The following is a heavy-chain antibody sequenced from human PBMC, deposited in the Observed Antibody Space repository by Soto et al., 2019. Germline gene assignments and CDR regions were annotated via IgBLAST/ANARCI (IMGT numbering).Heavy chain of an antibody. CDR2: IYYSGST. Sequence: SETLSLTCTVSGGSVSSGDYYWSWIRQPPGKGLEWIGYIYYSGSTYYNPSLKSRVTISVDTSKNQFSLKLSSVTAADTAVYYCARGGTGLAATHYYYGMDVWGQGTTVT. J-gene: IGHJ6*02. V-gene: IGHV4-30-4*01. CDR3: ARGGTGLAATHYYYGMDV. D-gene: IGHD2-15*01. CDR1: GGSVSSGDYY.